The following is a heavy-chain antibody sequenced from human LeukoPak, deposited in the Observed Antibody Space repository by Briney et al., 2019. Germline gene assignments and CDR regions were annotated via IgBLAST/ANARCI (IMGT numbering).Heavy chain of an antibody. V-gene: IGHV4-59*08. CDR1: GASINNNL. J-gene: IGHJ4*01. CDR2: IYSSGSA. Sequence: PSETLSLTCTVSGASINNNLWTWIRQPPGKGLEWIGYIYSSGSANYNPSLKSRVIISGDTSKNQISLNLTSVTAADTALYFCARHRDYYDTWGHGTLVTVSS. D-gene: IGHD3-22*01. CDR3: ARHRDYYDT.